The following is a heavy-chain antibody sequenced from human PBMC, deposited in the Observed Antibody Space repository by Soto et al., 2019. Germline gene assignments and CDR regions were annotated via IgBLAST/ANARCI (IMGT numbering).Heavy chain of an antibody. J-gene: IGHJ4*01. Sequence: SETLSLTCNISSGSISTFYWSWIRQPPGKGLASVGNIHCRGNTNYNDSLKSRVTIPLDTSKNQFSLPLSSVNAADTAVYSCARQMNYNSDFVSWGPGALLTAFS. D-gene: IGHD3-10*01. CDR2: IHCRGNT. CDR1: SGSISTFY. CDR3: ARQMNYNSDFVS. V-gene: IGHV4-59*08.